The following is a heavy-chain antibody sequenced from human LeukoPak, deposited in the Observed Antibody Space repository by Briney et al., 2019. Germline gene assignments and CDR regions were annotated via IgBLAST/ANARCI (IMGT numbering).Heavy chain of an antibody. CDR3: ATVRRSFTIFGVVGSNWFDP. J-gene: IGHJ5*02. V-gene: IGHV1-24*01. D-gene: IGHD3-3*01. CDR2: FDPEDGET. Sequence: ASVKVSCKVSGYTLTELSMHWVRQAPGKGLEWMGGFDPEDGETIYAQKFQGRVTMTEDTSTDTAYMELSSLRSEDTAVYYCATVRRSFTIFGVVGSNWFDPWGQGTLVTVSS. CDR1: GYTLTELS.